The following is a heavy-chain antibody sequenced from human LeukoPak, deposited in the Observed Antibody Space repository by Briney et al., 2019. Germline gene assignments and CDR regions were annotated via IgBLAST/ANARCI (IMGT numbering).Heavy chain of an antibody. J-gene: IGHJ6*02. V-gene: IGHV3-30*03. CDR2: ISYDGSNK. CDR3: ASPYMPGIAAAGTSGYYYYGMDV. CDR1: GFTFSSYG. Sequence: PGGSLRLSCAASGFTFSSYGMHWVRQAPGKGLEWVAVISYDGSNKYYADSVKGRFTISRDNSKNTLYLQMNSLRAEDTAVYYCASPYMPGIAAAGTSGYYYYGMDVWGQGTTVTVSS. D-gene: IGHD6-13*01.